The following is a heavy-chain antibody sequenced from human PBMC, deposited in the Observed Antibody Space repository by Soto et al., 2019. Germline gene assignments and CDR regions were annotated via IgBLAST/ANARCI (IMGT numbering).Heavy chain of an antibody. Sequence: GGSLRLSCAASGFTFSSYAMSWVRQAPGKGLEWVSAISGSGGSTYYADSVKGRFTISRDKSKNTLYLQMNSLRAEDTAVYYCARARGPNYYDSGFDPWGQGTLVTVSS. CDR2: ISGSGGST. J-gene: IGHJ5*02. D-gene: IGHD3-22*01. CDR1: GFTFSSYA. V-gene: IGHV3-23*01. CDR3: ARARGPNYYDSGFDP.